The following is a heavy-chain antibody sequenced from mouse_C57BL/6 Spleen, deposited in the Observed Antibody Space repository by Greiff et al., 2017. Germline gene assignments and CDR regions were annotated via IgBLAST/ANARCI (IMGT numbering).Heavy chain of an antibody. Sequence: EVKLVESGGGLVQPGGSMKLSCAASGFTFNDAWMDWVRQSPEKGLEWVAKIRNKGNNHATYYAESVKGRFTISRDDSKSSVYLQMNSLRAEDTGIYYGTRHDSSPGDYWGQGTTLTVSS. CDR2: IRNKGNNHAT. CDR3: TRHDSSPGDY. D-gene: IGHD1-1*01. CDR1: GFTFNDAW. J-gene: IGHJ2*01. V-gene: IGHV6-6*01.